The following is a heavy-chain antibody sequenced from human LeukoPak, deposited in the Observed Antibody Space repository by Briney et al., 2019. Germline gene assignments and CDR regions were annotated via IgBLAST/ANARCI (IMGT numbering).Heavy chain of an antibody. Sequence: GGSLRLSCAASGFTFSSYSMNWVRQAPGKGLEWVSSISSSSYIYYADSVKGRFTISRDNAKNSLYLQMNSLRAEDTAVYYCARDLNVLLWFGELLTYWDYYGMDVWGQGTTVTVSS. CDR2: ISSSSYI. J-gene: IGHJ6*02. D-gene: IGHD3-10*01. CDR1: GFTFSSYS. V-gene: IGHV3-21*01. CDR3: ARDLNVLLWFGELLTYWDYYGMDV.